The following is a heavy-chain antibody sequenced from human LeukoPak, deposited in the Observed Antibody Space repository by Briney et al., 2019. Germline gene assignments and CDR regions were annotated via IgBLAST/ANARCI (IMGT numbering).Heavy chain of an antibody. D-gene: IGHD4-17*01. CDR1: GGSFSGYY. CDR2: INHSGST. CDR3: ARSGDDYGVFYYYGMDV. V-gene: IGHV4-34*01. J-gene: IGHJ6*02. Sequence: KPSETLSLTCAVYGGSFSGYYWSWIRQPPGKGLEWIGEINHSGSTNYNPSLKSRVTISVDTSKNQFSLKLSSVTAADTAVYYCARSGDDYGVFYYYGMDVWGRGTTVTVSS.